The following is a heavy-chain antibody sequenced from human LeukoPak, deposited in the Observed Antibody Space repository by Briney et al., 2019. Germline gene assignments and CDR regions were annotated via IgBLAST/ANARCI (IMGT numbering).Heavy chain of an antibody. V-gene: IGHV4-39*01. J-gene: IGHJ4*02. D-gene: IGHD5-24*01. Sequence: PSETLSLTCTVSGGSVDSHSYYWDWIRQPPGKGLEWIGGIYYAGLTWYSPSLKSRVTISVDASNNQFSLKLNSVAAADTATYYCARRRETSDFLDYWGQGILVTVSS. CDR1: GGSVDSHSYY. CDR2: IYYAGLT. CDR3: ARRRETSDFLDY.